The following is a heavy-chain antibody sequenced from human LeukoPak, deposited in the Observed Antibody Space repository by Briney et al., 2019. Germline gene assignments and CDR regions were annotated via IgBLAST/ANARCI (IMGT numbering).Heavy chain of an antibody. J-gene: IGHJ3*02. V-gene: IGHV3-7*03. CDR3: ARDPNSSGWLVDAFDI. CDR1: GFTFRNYW. Sequence: GGSLRLSCAASGFTFRNYWMSWVRQAPGKGLEWVANIKQDGSEKYYVDSVKGRFTISRDNAKNSLYLQMNSLRAEDTAVYYCARDPNSSGWLVDAFDIWGQGTMVTVSS. D-gene: IGHD6-19*01. CDR2: IKQDGSEK.